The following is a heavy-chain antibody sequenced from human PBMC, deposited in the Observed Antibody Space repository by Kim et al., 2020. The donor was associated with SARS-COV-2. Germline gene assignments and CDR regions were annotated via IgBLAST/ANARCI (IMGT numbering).Heavy chain of an antibody. CDR3: ARGPAHGGYSY. J-gene: IGHJ4*02. D-gene: IGHD5-12*01. Sequence: SETLSLTCAVYGGSFSGYYWSWIRQPPGKGLEWIGEINHSGSTNYNPSLKSRVTISVDTSKNQFSLKLSSVTAADTAVYYCARGPAHGGYSYWGQGTLVTVSS. V-gene: IGHV4-34*01. CDR2: INHSGST. CDR1: GGSFSGYY.